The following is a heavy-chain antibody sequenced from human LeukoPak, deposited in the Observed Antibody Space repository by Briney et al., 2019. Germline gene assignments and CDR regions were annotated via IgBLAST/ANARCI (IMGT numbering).Heavy chain of an antibody. D-gene: IGHD3-16*01. CDR2: INSEGSST. V-gene: IGHV3-74*01. CDR1: GFTFSSYW. Sequence: GGSLRLSCAASGFTFSSYWMHWVRQAPGKGLVWVARINSEGSSTSYADSVKGRFTISRDIAKKMLYLQMSSLRAEDTAVYYCAREVWGAYYMDVWGKGTTVTISS. CDR3: AREVWGAYYMDV. J-gene: IGHJ6*03.